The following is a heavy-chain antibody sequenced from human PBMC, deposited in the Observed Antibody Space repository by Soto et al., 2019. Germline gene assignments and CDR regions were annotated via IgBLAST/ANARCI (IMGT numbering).Heavy chain of an antibody. CDR3: ARLPNKSPQN. Sequence: EVQLVESGGGLVQPGGSLRLSCVASELPFRSNGMHWFRQAQGKGLVWVSSISNDGSSTSYADPVKGRFTISRDNAKNTLYLQMNSLRAEDTAVYYCARLPNKSPQNWGQGTLVIVSP. CDR2: ISNDGSST. CDR1: ELPFRSNG. J-gene: IGHJ1*01. V-gene: IGHV3-74*01.